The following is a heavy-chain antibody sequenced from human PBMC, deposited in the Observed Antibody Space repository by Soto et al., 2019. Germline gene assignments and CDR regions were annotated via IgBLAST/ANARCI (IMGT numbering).Heavy chain of an antibody. V-gene: IGHV3-23*01. CDR1: GFTFSSYA. D-gene: IGHD3-10*01. J-gene: IGHJ3*02. Sequence: EVQLLESGGGLVQPGGSLRLSCAASGFTFSSYAMNWVRQAPGKGLEWVSVISGGGDSTHYADSVKGRFTISRDNSKNTLYLQMNSLRAEDTAIYYCARSGILPLLRAGLDIWGQGAMVTVSS. CDR2: ISGGGDST. CDR3: ARSGILPLLRAGLDI.